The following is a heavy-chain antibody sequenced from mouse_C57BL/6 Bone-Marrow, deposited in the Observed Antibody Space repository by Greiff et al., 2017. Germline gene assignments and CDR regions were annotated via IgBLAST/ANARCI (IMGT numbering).Heavy chain of an antibody. CDR2: IRNKANNHAT. J-gene: IGHJ4*01. CDR1: GFTFSDAW. Sequence: EVKVEESGGGLVQPGGSMKLSCAASGFTFSDAWMDWVRQSPEKGLQWVAEIRNKANNHATYYAESVKGRFTISRDDSKSSVYLQMNSLRAEDTGIYYCTREGLPYAMDYWGQGTSVTVSS. V-gene: IGHV6-6*01. CDR3: TREGLPYAMDY.